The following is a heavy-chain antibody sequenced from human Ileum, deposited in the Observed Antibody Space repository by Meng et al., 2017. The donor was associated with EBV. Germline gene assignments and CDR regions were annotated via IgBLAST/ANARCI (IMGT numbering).Heavy chain of an antibody. CDR3: ARKGGNWLDP. Sequence: QAQLVQSGAEVKSPGASVKVSCKESGYIFTSYYIYWMRQAPGQGLEWMGTIIPSGGSTNYAQKFQGRVTMTRDTSTSTVYMELSSLRSEDAAMYYCARKGGNWLDPWGQGTLVTVSS. J-gene: IGHJ5*02. D-gene: IGHD3-16*01. V-gene: IGHV1-46*01. CDR2: IIPSGGST. CDR1: GYIFTSYY.